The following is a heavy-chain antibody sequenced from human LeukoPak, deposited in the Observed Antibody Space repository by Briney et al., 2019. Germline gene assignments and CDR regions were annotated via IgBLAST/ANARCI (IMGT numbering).Heavy chain of an antibody. D-gene: IGHD3-16*02. J-gene: IGHJ4*02. CDR3: ARGLGYVWGSYRYNRGYYFDY. Sequence: SETLSLTCAVYGGSFSGYYWSWIRQTPGKGLEWIGEINHSGSTNYNPSLKSRVTISVDTSKNQFSLKLSSVTAADTAVYYCARGLGYVWGSYRYNRGYYFDYWGQGTLVTVSS. CDR1: GGSFSGYY. CDR2: INHSGST. V-gene: IGHV4-34*01.